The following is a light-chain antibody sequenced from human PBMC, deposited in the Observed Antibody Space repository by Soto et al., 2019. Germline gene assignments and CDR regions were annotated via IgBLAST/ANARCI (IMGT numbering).Light chain of an antibody. CDR3: QQYGSSGT. V-gene: IGKV3-20*01. CDR1: QRVTSNY. CDR2: GAS. J-gene: IGKJ1*01. Sequence: ETVLTQSPGTLYLSPGERATLSCRASQRVTSNYLAWYQQKPGQAPRLLIFGASIRDTGIPDRFSGSGSGTDFTLTISRLEPEDFAVYYCQQYGSSGTFGQGTKVDIK.